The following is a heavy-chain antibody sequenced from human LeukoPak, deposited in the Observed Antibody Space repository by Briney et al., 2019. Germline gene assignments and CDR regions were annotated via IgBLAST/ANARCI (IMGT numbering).Heavy chain of an antibody. Sequence: ASVKVSCKASGYTFTGYYMHWVRQAPGQGLEWMGWINPNSGGTNYAQKFQGRVTMTRDTSISTAYMELSRLRSDDTAVYYCARDGVICGSGGSCYYYYYMDVWGKGTTVTVSS. D-gene: IGHD2-15*01. CDR1: GYTFTGYY. J-gene: IGHJ6*03. V-gene: IGHV1-2*02. CDR3: ARDGVICGSGGSCYYYYYMDV. CDR2: INPNSGGT.